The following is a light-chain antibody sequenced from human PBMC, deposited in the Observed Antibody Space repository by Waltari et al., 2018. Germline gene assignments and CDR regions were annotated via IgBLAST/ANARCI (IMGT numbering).Light chain of an antibody. CDR1: TGAVTSGHY. CDR2: DTS. J-gene: IGLJ3*02. Sequence: QAVLTQEPSVTVSPGGTVTLTCGSSTGAVTSGHYPYWFQQKPGQAPRTLISDTSNKHSSTPARFSGALLGGKAVLTLSGAHLEDEADYYCMLSYSGSWVFGGGTKLTVL. V-gene: IGLV7-46*01. CDR3: MLSYSGSWV.